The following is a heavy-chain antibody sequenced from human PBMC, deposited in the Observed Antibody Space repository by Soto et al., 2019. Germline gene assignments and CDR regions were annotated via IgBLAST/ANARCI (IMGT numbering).Heavy chain of an antibody. D-gene: IGHD3-10*01. CDR1: GFTFSSCA. CDR3: AKGVPNTFYMDV. CDR2: ITGSGGIT. Sequence: EVQLLESGGGLVQPGGSLRLSCVASGFTFSSCAMTWVRQAPGKGLEWVSGITGSGGITNYAGSVKGRFTISRDNSKNTLYLQMDSLRAEDTAVYYCAKGVPNTFYMDVWDKGTTVTVSS. J-gene: IGHJ6*03. V-gene: IGHV3-23*01.